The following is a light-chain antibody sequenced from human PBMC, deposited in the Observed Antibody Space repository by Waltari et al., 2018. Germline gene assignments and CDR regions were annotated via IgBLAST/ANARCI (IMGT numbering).Light chain of an antibody. V-gene: IGLV2-8*01. CDR1: SSDVGGYNF. J-gene: IGLJ2*01. CDR2: EIN. Sequence: QSALTQPPSASGSPGQSVTISCTGTSSDVGGYNFVSWYQQHPGEAPKVMIYEINKRPSGVPYRFSGSKSCNTASLTVSGLQAEDEAEYFCSSYAVNNHLIFGGGTKLTVL. CDR3: SSYAVNNHLI.